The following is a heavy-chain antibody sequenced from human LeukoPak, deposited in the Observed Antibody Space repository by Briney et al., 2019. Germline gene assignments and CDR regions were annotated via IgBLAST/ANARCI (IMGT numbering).Heavy chain of an antibody. CDR2: IKQDGSEK. J-gene: IGHJ4*02. CDR1: GFTFSSYW. V-gene: IGHV3-7*01. CDR3: AVDYYDSSGDPAPIDY. Sequence: GSLRLSCAASGFTFSSYWMSWVRQAPGKGLEWVANIKQDGSEKYYVDSVKGRFTISRDNAKNSLYLQMNSLRAEDTAVYYCAVDYYDSSGDPAPIDYWGQGTLDTVSS. D-gene: IGHD3-22*01.